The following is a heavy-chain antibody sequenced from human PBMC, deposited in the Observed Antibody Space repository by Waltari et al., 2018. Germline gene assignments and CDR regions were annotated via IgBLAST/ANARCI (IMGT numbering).Heavy chain of an antibody. Sequence: QVQLVQSGAEVKKPGASVKVSCKASGSTFTGYYIHWVRQAPGQGLEWMGWINPNSGDTKNAQKFQGRVTMTSDTSISSTYMQLSGLRSDDTAVYFCARDQGYSYVYEYWGQGTLVTVSS. CDR3: ARDQGYSYVYEY. D-gene: IGHD5-18*01. CDR2: INPNSGDT. V-gene: IGHV1-2*02. CDR1: GSTFTGYY. J-gene: IGHJ4*02.